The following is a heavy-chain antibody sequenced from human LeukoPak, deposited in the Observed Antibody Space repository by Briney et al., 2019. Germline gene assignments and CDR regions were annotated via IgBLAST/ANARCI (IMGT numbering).Heavy chain of an antibody. Sequence: GGSLRLSCAASGFTFSTYAMSWVRQAPGKGLEWVSGISGSGDSTNYADSVTGRFTISRDNSKNTQYLQMNSLRAEDTAVYYCARGSYNPFDYWGQGTLVTVSS. V-gene: IGHV3-23*01. CDR3: ARGSYNPFDY. CDR2: ISGSGDST. J-gene: IGHJ4*02. D-gene: IGHD3-16*01. CDR1: GFTFSTYA.